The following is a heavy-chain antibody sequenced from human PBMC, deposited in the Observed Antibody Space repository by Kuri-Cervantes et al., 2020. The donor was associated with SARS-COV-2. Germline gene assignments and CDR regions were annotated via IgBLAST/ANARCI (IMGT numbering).Heavy chain of an antibody. D-gene: IGHD3-10*01. CDR1: DASGSSGSHY. V-gene: IGHV4-61*01. CDR3: ARTLDYYGSGTYCFDY. J-gene: IGHJ4*02. CDR2: IYYSGCT. Sequence: SETRSLTCMVSDASGSSGSHYWSWIRQPPGKGLEWTGYIYYSGCTKYNPSRKSRVTMSVDTSKNQFSLKLNSVTPADSAVSYCARTLDYYGSGTYCFDYWGQGTLVTVSS.